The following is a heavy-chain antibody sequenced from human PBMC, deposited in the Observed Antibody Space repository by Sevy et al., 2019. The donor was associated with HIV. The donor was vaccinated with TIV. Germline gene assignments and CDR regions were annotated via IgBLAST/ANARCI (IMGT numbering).Heavy chain of an antibody. CDR1: GFIFNSYW. J-gene: IGHJ4*02. CDR3: ARDQGTRVATEY. D-gene: IGHD2-15*01. CDR2: INSDGSST. V-gene: IGHV3-74*01. Sequence: GGSLRLSCVASGFIFNSYWMHWVRQAPGKGLVWVSRINSDGSSTSYADSVKGRFTISRDNAKNTVYLQMNSLSAEDAAVYYCARDQGTRVATEYWGQGTLVTVSS.